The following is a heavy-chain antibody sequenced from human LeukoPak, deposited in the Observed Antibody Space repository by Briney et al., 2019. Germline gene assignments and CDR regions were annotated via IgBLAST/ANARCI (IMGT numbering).Heavy chain of an antibody. V-gene: IGHV4-34*01. CDR3: ARGGYSYGSYFDY. J-gene: IGHJ4*02. D-gene: IGHD5-18*01. Sequence: SSETLSLTCAVYGGSFSGYYWSWIRQPPGKGLEWIGEINHSGSTNYNPSLKSRVTISVDTSKNQFSLELSSVTAADTAVYYCARGGYSYGSYFDYWGQGTLVTVSS. CDR1: GGSFSGYY. CDR2: INHSGST.